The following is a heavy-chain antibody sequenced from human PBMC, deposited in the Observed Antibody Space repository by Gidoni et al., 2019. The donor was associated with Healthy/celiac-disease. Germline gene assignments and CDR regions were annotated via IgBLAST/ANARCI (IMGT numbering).Heavy chain of an antibody. J-gene: IGHJ4*02. V-gene: IGHV1-18*04. Sequence: QVQLVQSGAEGKKPGASVKVSCQASGYTVTSYGISWVRQAPGQGLEWMGWISAYHGNTYYAQTLQGRVTMTTDTSTSTAYMELMSLRSDDTAVYYCARDIVVVPAAYDYWGQVTLVTVSS. CDR1: GYTVTSYG. CDR2: ISAYHGNT. CDR3: ARDIVVVPAAYDY. D-gene: IGHD2-2*01.